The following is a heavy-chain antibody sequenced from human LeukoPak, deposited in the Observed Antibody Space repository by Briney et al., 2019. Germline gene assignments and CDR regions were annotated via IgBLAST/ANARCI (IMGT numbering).Heavy chain of an antibody. CDR1: AFXLTSYR. D-gene: IGHD3-22*01. J-gene: IGHJ3*02. V-gene: IGHV3-7*05. CDR2: IDQDGSEK. CDR3: ARDYYSYSRGSWAFDI. Sequence: PGGTPRLSRAASAFXLTSYRTSWVRDTPEKGLERVANIDQDGSEKYFVESMKGRITISRDTAKNSLYLQMNSLRAEDTAVYYCARDYYSYSRGSWAFDIWGQGRMVTVSS.